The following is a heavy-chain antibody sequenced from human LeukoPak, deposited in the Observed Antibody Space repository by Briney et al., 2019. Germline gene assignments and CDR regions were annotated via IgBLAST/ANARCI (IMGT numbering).Heavy chain of an antibody. D-gene: IGHD1-26*01. V-gene: IGHV4-38-2*02. CDR2: IYHSGST. CDR1: GYSISSGYY. CDR3: ARRVGATYFDY. Sequence: SETLSLTCTVSGYSISSGYYWGWIRPPPGKGLEGIGSIYHSGSTYYNPSLKRRVTISVDTSKNQFSLKLSSVTAADTAVYYCARRVGATYFDYWGQGTLVTVSS. J-gene: IGHJ4*02.